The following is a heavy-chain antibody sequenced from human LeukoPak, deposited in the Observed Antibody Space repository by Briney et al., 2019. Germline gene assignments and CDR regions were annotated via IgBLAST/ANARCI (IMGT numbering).Heavy chain of an antibody. CDR2: IVVGSGNT. Sequence: SVTVSCKASGFTFSSSAVQWVRQARGQRLEWMGWIVVGSGNTNYAQKFRERVTITRDMSTSTAYMELSSLRSEDTAVYYCAAGIVGDRGWWGQGTLVTVSS. CDR1: GFTFSSSA. V-gene: IGHV1-58*01. D-gene: IGHD1-26*01. CDR3: AAGIVGDRGW. J-gene: IGHJ4*02.